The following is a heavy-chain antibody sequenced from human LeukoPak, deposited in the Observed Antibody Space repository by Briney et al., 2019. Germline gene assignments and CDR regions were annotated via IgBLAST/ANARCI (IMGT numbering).Heavy chain of an antibody. D-gene: IGHD3-22*01. J-gene: IGHJ4*02. V-gene: IGHV3-9*01. CDR1: GFTFDDYA. CDR2: ISWNSGSI. CDR3: ARDPPAYDSSGYFDY. Sequence: SGGSLRLSCAASGFTFDDYAMHWVRQAPGKGLEWVSGISWNSGSIGYADSVKGRFTISRDNSKNTLYLQMNSLRAEDTAVYYCARDPPAYDSSGYFDYWGQGTLVTVSS.